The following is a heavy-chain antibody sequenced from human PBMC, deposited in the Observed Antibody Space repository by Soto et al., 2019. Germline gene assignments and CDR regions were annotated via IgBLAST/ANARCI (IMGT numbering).Heavy chain of an antibody. CDR1: VFTFDNCG. CDR3: VQGRYPTMATPLDH. CDR2: ISWDSGTI. Sequence: GWSLRLSCAASVFTFDNCGMQWVRQAPGKGLEWVSGISWDSGTIGYANSVKGRFTISRDDAKNSLYLQMNSLRREDTALYYCVQGRYPTMATPLDHWGQGTLVTVSS. V-gene: IGHV3-9*01. D-gene: IGHD1-1*01. J-gene: IGHJ5*02.